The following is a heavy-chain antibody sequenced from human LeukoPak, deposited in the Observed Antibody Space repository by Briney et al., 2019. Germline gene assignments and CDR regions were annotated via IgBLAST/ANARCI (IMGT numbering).Heavy chain of an antibody. D-gene: IGHD3-16*02. CDR2: INWNGVKR. J-gene: IGHJ3*02. CDR3: ARDMITFGGAIAYAFDI. Sequence: PGGSLRLSCAASGFTFDDYGLSWVRQAPGQGLEWVSRINWNGVKRGYVDSVKGRFTISRDNAKSSLYLQMNSLRAENTTFYYCARDMITFGGAIAYAFDIWGRGTMVTVSS. V-gene: IGHV3-20*04. CDR1: GFTFDDYG.